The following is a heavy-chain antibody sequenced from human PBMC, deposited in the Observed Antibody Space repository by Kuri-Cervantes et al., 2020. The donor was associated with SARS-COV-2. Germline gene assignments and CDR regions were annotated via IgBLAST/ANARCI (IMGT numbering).Heavy chain of an antibody. J-gene: IGHJ3*02. Sequence: GRSLRLSCAASGFTFSSYGMHWVRQAPGKGLEWVSAISGSGGSTYYADSVKGRFTISRDNSKNTLYLQMNSLRAEDTAVYYCAREGGSPGDAFDIWGQGTMVTVSS. V-gene: IGHV3-23*01. D-gene: IGHD3-16*01. CDR1: GFTFSSYG. CDR3: AREGGSPGDAFDI. CDR2: ISGSGGST.